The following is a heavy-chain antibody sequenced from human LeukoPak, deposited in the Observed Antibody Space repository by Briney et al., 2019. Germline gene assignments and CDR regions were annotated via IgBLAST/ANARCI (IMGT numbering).Heavy chain of an antibody. CDR2: IRYDGSNK. CDR3: AKDLHVVAAAGTGNWFDP. J-gene: IGHJ5*02. CDR1: GFTFSSYG. Sequence: GGSLRLSCAASGFTFSSYGMHWVRQAPGKGLEWVAFIRYDGSNKYYADSVKGRFTISRDNSKNTLYLQMNSRRAEDTAVYYCAKDLHVVAAAGTGNWFDPWGQGTLVTVSS. D-gene: IGHD6-13*01. V-gene: IGHV3-30*02.